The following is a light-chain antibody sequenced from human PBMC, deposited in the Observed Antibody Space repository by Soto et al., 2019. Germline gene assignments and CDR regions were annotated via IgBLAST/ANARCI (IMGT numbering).Light chain of an antibody. CDR2: DAY. CDR3: KQFSSYPLT. CDR1: QTVRNNY. V-gene: IGKV3-20*01. Sequence: EILLTPSPGTLSLSPGERATLSCRASQTVRNNYLAWYQQKPGQAHRLLIYDAYSRATGIQDRFSGGGSGTDFTLTIRRLEPEDFAVYYCKQFSSYPLTFGGGTKVDIK. J-gene: IGKJ4*01.